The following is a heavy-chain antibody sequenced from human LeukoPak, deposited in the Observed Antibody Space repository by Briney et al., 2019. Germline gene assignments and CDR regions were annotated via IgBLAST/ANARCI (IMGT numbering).Heavy chain of an antibody. CDR1: GGSISSGGHN. V-gene: IGHV4-31*03. CDR3: ARAGGWFGESLPPDCFDY. D-gene: IGHD3-10*01. CDR2: IYYSGST. J-gene: IGHJ4*02. Sequence: PSETLSLTCTVSGGSISSGGHNWSWIRQHPGKGLEWIGYIYYSGSTYYNPSLKSRVTISVDTSKNQFSLNLSSVTAADTAVYYCARAGGWFGESLPPDCFDYWGQGTLVTVSS.